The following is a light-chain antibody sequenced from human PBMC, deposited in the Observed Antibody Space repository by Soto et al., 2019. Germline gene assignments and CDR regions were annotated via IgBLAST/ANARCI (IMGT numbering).Light chain of an antibody. Sequence: QSALTQPASVSGYPGQSITISCTGTSSDVGGYNYVSWYQQHPGKAPKLMIYEVSNRPSGVSNRFSGSKSGNTASLTISGLQAEDEADYYCSSYTSSSLGVFGGGTKVTVL. CDR2: EVS. V-gene: IGLV2-14*01. CDR3: SSYTSSSLGV. CDR1: SSDVGGYNY. J-gene: IGLJ3*02.